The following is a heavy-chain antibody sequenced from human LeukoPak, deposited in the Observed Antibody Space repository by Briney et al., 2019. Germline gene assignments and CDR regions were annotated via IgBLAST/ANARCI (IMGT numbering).Heavy chain of an antibody. CDR2: ISYDGSNK. Sequence: PGRSLRLSCAASGFTFSSYAMHWVRQAPGKGLEWVAVISYDGSNKYYADSVKGRFTISRDNSKNTLYLQMNSLRAEDTAVYYCARGELRYFDWLSPTFDYWGQGTLVTVSS. CDR3: ARGELRYFDWLSPTFDY. V-gene: IGHV3-30-3*01. J-gene: IGHJ4*02. CDR1: GFTFSSYA. D-gene: IGHD3-9*01.